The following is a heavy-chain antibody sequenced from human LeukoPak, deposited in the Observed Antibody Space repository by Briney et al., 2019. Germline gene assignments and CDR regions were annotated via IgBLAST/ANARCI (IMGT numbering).Heavy chain of an antibody. CDR1: GFTFSSYG. J-gene: IGHJ4*02. V-gene: IGHV3-33*01. Sequence: PGGSLRLSCAASGFTFSSYGMHWVRQAPGKGLEWVAVIWYDGSNKYYADSVKGRFTISRDNSKNTLYLRMNSLRAEDTAVYYCARDRVSSGYYLDYWGQGTLVTVSS. CDR2: IWYDGSNK. D-gene: IGHD3-22*01. CDR3: ARDRVSSGYYLDY.